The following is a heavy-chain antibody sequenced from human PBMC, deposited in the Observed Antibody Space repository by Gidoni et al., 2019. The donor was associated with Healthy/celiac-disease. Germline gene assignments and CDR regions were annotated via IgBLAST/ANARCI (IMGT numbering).Heavy chain of an antibody. J-gene: IGHJ4*02. CDR1: GFTFSSYS. D-gene: IGHD6-13*01. V-gene: IGHV3-21*01. CDR2: ISSSSSYI. Sequence: EVQLVESGGGLVKPGGSLRLSCAASGFTFSSYSMNWVRQAPGKGLEWVASISSSSSYIYYADSVKGRFTISRDNAKNSLYLQMNSLRAEDTAVYYCARDGSSWPDYWGQGTLVTVSS. CDR3: ARDGSSWPDY.